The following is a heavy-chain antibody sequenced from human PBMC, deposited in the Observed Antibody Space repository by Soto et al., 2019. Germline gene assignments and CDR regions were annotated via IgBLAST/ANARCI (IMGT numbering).Heavy chain of an antibody. D-gene: IGHD1-26*01. Sequence: QVPLVQSGAEVKKPGASVTVSCKTSGYTPTNYDIGWVRQAPGQGLEWMGWISAYNGNTNSAQKLQXXXTXPTDTSTRTAYMELRSLRSDDTAVYYCARALYRSGTYYAFDNWGQGTLVTVSS. V-gene: IGHV1-18*01. CDR3: ARALYRSGTYYAFDN. CDR2: ISAYNGNT. J-gene: IGHJ4*02. CDR1: GYTPTNYD.